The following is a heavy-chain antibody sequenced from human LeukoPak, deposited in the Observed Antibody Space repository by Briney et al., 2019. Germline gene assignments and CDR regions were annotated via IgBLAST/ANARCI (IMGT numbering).Heavy chain of an antibody. CDR2: IYYSGST. Sequence: SETLSLTCTVPGGSISSGGYYWSWIRQHPGKGLEWIGYIYYSGSTYYNPSLKSRVTISVDTSKNQFSLKLSSVTAADTAVYYCARDRRVDAFDIWGQGTMVTVSS. J-gene: IGHJ3*02. CDR1: GGSISSGGYY. V-gene: IGHV4-31*03. CDR3: ARDRRVDAFDI.